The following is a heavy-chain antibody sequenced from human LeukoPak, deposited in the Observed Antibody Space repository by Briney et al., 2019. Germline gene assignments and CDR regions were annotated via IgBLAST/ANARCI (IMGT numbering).Heavy chain of an antibody. CDR3: ARVPGYSGYSY. CDR2: INHSGST. V-gene: IGHV4-34*01. J-gene: IGHJ4*02. Sequence: PSETLSLTCAVYGGSFSGYYWSWIRQPPGKGLEWIGEINHSGSTNYNPSLKSRVTISVDTSKNQFSLKLSSVTAADTAVYYCARVPGYSGYSYWGQGTLVTVSS. D-gene: IGHD5-12*01. CDR1: GGSFSGYY.